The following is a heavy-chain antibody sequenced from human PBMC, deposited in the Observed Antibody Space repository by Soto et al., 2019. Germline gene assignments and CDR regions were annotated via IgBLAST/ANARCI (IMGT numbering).Heavy chain of an antibody. J-gene: IGHJ5*02. V-gene: IGHV1-24*01. Sequence: ASVKVSCKASGYTLTELSMHWVRQAPGKGLEWMGGFDPEDGETIYAQKFQGRVTMTEDTSTDTAYMELSSLRSEDTAVYYCATLYCSSTSCYANWFDPWGQGTLVTVSS. CDR2: FDPEDGET. D-gene: IGHD2-2*01. CDR3: ATLYCSSTSCYANWFDP. CDR1: GYTLTELS.